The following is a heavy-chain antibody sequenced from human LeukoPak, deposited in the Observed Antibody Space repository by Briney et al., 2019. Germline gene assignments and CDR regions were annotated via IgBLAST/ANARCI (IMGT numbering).Heavy chain of an antibody. Sequence: SETLSLTCTVSGGSISSSSYYWGWIRQPPGKGLEWIGSIYYSGSTYYNPSLKSRVTISVDTSKNQFSLKLSSVTAADTAVYYCARQRYYDFWSGQSTHDAFDIWGQGTMVTVSS. V-gene: IGHV4-39*01. D-gene: IGHD3-3*01. CDR1: GGSISSSSYY. J-gene: IGHJ3*02. CDR3: ARQRYYDFWSGQSTHDAFDI. CDR2: IYYSGST.